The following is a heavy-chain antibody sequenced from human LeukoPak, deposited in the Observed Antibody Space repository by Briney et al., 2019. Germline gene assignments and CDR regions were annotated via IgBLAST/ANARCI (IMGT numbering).Heavy chain of an antibody. V-gene: IGHV3-9*01. CDR1: GFTFDDYA. D-gene: IGHD3-10*01. J-gene: IGHJ3*02. CDR3: AKDSVGGSGSYGAFDI. Sequence: GGSLRLSCAASGFTFDDYAMHWVRQAPGKGLEWVSGISWNSGSIGYADSVKGRFTISRDNAKNSLYLQMNSLRAEDTALYYCAKDSVGGSGSYGAFDIWGQGTMVTVSS. CDR2: ISWNSGSI.